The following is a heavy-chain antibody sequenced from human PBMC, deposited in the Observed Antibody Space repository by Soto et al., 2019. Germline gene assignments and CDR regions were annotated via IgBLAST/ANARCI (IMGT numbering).Heavy chain of an antibody. D-gene: IGHD2-15*01. V-gene: IGHV3-23*01. CDR2: ISGSGGIT. Sequence: EVQLLESGGGLVQPGGSLRLSCAASGFTFSSYAMSWVRQAPGKGLEWVSAISGSGGITYYADSVKGRFTISRENSKNTLYLKMNSLIAEDTAVYYCAKAIGWVAATHFDYWGQGTLVTVSS. J-gene: IGHJ4*02. CDR3: AKAIGWVAATHFDY. CDR1: GFTFSSYA.